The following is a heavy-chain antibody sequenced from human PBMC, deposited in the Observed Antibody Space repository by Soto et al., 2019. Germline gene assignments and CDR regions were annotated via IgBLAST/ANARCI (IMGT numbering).Heavy chain of an antibody. CDR1: GFTSSDYY. CDR2: ISRGGTTL. Sequence: QVQLVESGGGLVKPGGSLRLSCAASGFTSSDYYMSWIRQAPGKGLEWVSSISRGGTTLYYADSVKGRFTISTDNTKNSLSLQRNSLRAEDTAVYYCARDERGEGIPLWARSRGQDGMDFWGQGTTVTVSS. D-gene: IGHD5-18*01. CDR3: ARDERGEGIPLWARSRGQDGMDF. V-gene: IGHV3-11*01. J-gene: IGHJ6*02.